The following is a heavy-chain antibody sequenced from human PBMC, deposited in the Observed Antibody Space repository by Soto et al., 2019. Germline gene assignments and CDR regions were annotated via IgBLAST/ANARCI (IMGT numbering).Heavy chain of an antibody. V-gene: IGHV3-21*01. Sequence: EVQLVESGGGLVQPGGSLRLSCAASGFTFSSYSMNWVRQAPGKGLEWVSSISSSSSYIYYADSVKGRFTISRDNAKNSLYLQMNSLRAEDTAVYYCARGGYSSGWTAPYYYYGMDVWGQGTTVTVSS. CDR3: ARGGYSSGWTAPYYYYGMDV. D-gene: IGHD6-19*01. CDR2: ISSSSSYI. CDR1: GFTFSSYS. J-gene: IGHJ6*02.